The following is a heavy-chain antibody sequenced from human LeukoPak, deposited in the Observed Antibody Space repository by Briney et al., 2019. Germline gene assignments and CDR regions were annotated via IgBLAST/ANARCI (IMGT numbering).Heavy chain of an antibody. J-gene: IGHJ3*02. D-gene: IGHD3-10*01. Sequence: SETLSLTCAVYGGSFSGYYWSWIRQPPGKGLEWIGEINHSGSTNYNPSLKSRVTISVDTSKNQFPLKLTSATAADTAVYYCAKSNGYGLVDIWGQGTMVTVSS. CDR3: AKSNGYGLVDI. CDR2: INHSGST. CDR1: GGSFSGYY. V-gene: IGHV4-34*01.